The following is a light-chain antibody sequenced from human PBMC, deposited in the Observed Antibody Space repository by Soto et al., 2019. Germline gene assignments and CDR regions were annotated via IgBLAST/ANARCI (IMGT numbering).Light chain of an antibody. CDR1: QSVSSSY. J-gene: IGKJ3*01. V-gene: IGKV3-20*01. CDR2: GAS. CDR3: QQYGSSPFT. Sequence: ESVLTQSPGTLSMSPGERATLSCRASQSVSSSYSAWYQQKPGQAPRLLIYGASRSATGIPDRFSGSGSGTDLTLTISRLEPEDFAVYYCQQYGSSPFTFGPGTKVDIK.